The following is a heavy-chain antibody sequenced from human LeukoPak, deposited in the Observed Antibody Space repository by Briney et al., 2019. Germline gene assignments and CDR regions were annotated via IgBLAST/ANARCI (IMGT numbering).Heavy chain of an antibody. CDR2: ISFDGSNK. J-gene: IGHJ4*02. V-gene: IGHV3-30*04. CDR3: AKEVFGVVIIGIDY. D-gene: IGHD3-3*01. Sequence: GGSLRLSCAASGFTFSTYAIHWVRQAPGKGLEWVAVISFDGSNKYYADSVKGRFTISRDNSKNTLYLQMNSLRADDTAVYYCAKEVFGVVIIGIDYWGQGTLVTVSS. CDR1: GFTFSTYA.